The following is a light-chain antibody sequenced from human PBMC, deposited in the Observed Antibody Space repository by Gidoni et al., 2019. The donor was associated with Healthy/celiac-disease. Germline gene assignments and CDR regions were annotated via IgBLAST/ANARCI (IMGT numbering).Light chain of an antibody. J-gene: IGKJ2*01. V-gene: IGKV1-33*01. CDR1: QDISNY. Sequence: DIQMPQSPSSLSASVGDRVTITCQASQDISNYLNWYQQKPGKAPKLLIYDASNLETGVPSRFSGSGSGTDFTFTISSLQPEDIATYYCQQYDNLPPGGTFXXXTKLEIK. CDR3: QQYDNLPPGGT. CDR2: DAS.